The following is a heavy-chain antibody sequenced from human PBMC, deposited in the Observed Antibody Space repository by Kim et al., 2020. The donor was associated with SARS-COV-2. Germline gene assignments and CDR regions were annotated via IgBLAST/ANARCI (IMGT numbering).Heavy chain of an antibody. CDR3: ASRGGVGAADASDV. J-gene: IGHJ3*01. Sequence: GESLKISCKGSGYSLTNYWIAWVRQMPGKGLEGMGIIYPCDSDTRYSPSFQGQVTISADKSISTAYLQWSILKASDTAMYYCASRGGVGAADASDVWGQGTMVTVSS. V-gene: IGHV5-51*01. CDR1: GYSLTNYW. CDR2: IYPCDSDT. D-gene: IGHD3-10*01.